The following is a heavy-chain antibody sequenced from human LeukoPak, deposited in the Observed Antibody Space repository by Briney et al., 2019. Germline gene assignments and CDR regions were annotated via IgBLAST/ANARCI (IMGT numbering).Heavy chain of an antibody. V-gene: IGHV4-59*11. Sequence: SETLSLTCTVSGGSISRHYWSWIRQPPGKGLEWTGYIYYSGSTNYNPSLKSRVTISVDTSKNQFSLKLSSVTAADTAVYYCAREGRFLEWSVFTHDAFDIWGRGTMVTVSS. CDR3: AREGRFLEWSVFTHDAFDI. CDR1: GGSISRHY. D-gene: IGHD3-3*01. CDR2: IYYSGST. J-gene: IGHJ3*02.